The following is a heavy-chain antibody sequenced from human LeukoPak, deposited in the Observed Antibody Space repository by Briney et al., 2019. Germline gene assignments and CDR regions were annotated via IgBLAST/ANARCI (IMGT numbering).Heavy chain of an antibody. D-gene: IGHD6-13*01. V-gene: IGHV4-39*01. CDR2: IYYSGST. CDR3: AEESSSQIY. CDR1: GGSISSSSYY. Sequence: SETLSLTCTVSGGSISSSSYYWGWIRQPPGKGLEWIGSIYYSGSTYYNPSLKSRVTISVDTSESQFSLKLSSVTAADTAVYYCAEESSSQIYWGQGTLVTVSS. J-gene: IGHJ4*02.